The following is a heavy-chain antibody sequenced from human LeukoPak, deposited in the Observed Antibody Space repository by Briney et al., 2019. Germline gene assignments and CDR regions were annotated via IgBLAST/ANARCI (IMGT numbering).Heavy chain of an antibody. D-gene: IGHD1-26*01. V-gene: IGHV3-30*04. CDR1: GFTFSSYA. Sequence: GGSLRLSCAASGFTFSSYAMHWVRQAPGKGLEWVAVISYDGSNKYYADSVKGRFTISRDNSKNTLYLQMNSLRAEDTAVYYCPRESLSRYFDYWGQGTLVTVSS. CDR2: ISYDGSNK. J-gene: IGHJ4*02. CDR3: PRESLSRYFDY.